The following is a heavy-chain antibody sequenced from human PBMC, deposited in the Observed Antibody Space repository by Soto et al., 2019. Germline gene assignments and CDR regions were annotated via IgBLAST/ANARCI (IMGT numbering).Heavy chain of an antibody. CDR3: ARISSVDPYGYVNGGLDV. CDR2: FYHSGNS. J-gene: IGHJ6*02. D-gene: IGHD5-18*01. CDR1: GGSIRSYY. V-gene: IGHV4-59*01. Sequence: KTSETLSLTCSVSGGSIRSYYWSWIRQSPEKGLEWIGYFYHSGNSNYNPSLKSRVTISVDTSKNQLSLSLRSVTAADTAVYFCARISSVDPYGYVNGGLDVWGQGTTVTVSS.